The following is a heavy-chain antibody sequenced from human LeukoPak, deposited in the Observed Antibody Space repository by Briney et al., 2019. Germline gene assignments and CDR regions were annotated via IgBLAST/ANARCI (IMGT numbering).Heavy chain of an antibody. CDR1: GFTFSSYS. V-gene: IGHV3-48*01. CDR2: ISTTSSAT. CDR3: ARDFNVGYDFDY. J-gene: IGHJ4*02. D-gene: IGHD1-1*01. Sequence: GGSLRLSCAASGFTFSSYSMNWVRQAPGKGLEWISYISTTSSATYYAASVKGRFTISRDNAKNSLYLQMNSLRAEGTAVYYCARDFNVGYDFDYWGQGTLVTVSS.